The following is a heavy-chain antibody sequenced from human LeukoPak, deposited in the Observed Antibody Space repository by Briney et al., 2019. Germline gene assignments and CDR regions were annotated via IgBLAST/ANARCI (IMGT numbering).Heavy chain of an antibody. CDR2: IKQDGSEK. J-gene: IGHJ6*03. V-gene: IGHV3-7*01. Sequence: GGSLRLSCAASGFTFSSYCMSWVRQAPGKGLEWVANIKQDGSEKYYVDSVKGRFTISRDNAKNSLYLQMNSLRAEDTAVYYCARDYGDYEPGRHHYYYYYMDVWGKGTTVTVSS. CDR1: GFTFSSYC. CDR3: ARDYGDYEPGRHHYYYYYMDV. D-gene: IGHD4-17*01.